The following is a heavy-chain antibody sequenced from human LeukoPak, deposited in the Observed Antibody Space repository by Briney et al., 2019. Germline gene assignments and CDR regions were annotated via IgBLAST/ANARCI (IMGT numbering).Heavy chain of an antibody. D-gene: IGHD3-10*01. V-gene: IGHV3-30*01. Sequence: GGSLRLSCAASGFTFSSYAMRWVRQAPGKGLEWVAVISYDGSNKYYADSVKGRFTISRDNSKNTLYLQMNSLRAEDTAVYYCARGRGPIEASFDYWGQGTLVTVSS. CDR2: ISYDGSNK. J-gene: IGHJ4*02. CDR1: GFTFSSYA. CDR3: ARGRGPIEASFDY.